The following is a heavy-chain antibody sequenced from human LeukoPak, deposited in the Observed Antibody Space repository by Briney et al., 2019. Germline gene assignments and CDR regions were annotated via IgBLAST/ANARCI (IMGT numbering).Heavy chain of an antibody. CDR2: INPNSGGT. Sequence: ASVKVSCKASGYTFTGYYMHWVRQAPGQGLEWMGWINPNSGGTNYAQKFQGRVTMTRDTSISTAYMELSRLRSDDTAVYYCARGLSAKGRVVPAAMLSGSDWFDPWGQGTLVTVSS. CDR1: GYTFTGYY. V-gene: IGHV1-2*02. CDR3: ARGLSAKGRVVPAAMLSGSDWFDP. D-gene: IGHD2-2*01. J-gene: IGHJ5*02.